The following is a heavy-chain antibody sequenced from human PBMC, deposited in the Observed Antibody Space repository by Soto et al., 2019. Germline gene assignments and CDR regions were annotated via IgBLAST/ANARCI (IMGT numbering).Heavy chain of an antibody. CDR1: GYTFIRYG. Sequence: ASVKVSCKASGYTFIRYGITWVRQAPGQGLEWVGWISPYNDYTIYAQKLQGRVTMTTDTSTRTTYMELRSLKSDDTAVYYCARTVVILGSGSYYYNGMDAWGQGTTVTVSS. CDR2: ISPYNDYT. J-gene: IGHJ6*02. D-gene: IGHD3-10*01. V-gene: IGHV1-18*01. CDR3: ARTVVILGSGSYYYNGMDA.